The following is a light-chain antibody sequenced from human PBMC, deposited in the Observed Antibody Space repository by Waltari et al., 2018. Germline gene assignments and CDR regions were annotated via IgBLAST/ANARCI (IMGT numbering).Light chain of an antibody. V-gene: IGKV3-20*01. Sequence: ELVLTQSPGTLSLSQGERATLSCRASQSVSSSYLAWYQQKPGQAPRLLIYGASSRATGLPDRFSGSGSGTDFTLTISRLEPEDFAVYYCQQYGSSPRYTFGQGTKLEIK. CDR3: QQYGSSPRYT. CDR1: QSVSSSY. CDR2: GAS. J-gene: IGKJ2*01.